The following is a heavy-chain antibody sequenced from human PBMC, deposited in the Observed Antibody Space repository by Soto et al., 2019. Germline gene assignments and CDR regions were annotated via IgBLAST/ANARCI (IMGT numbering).Heavy chain of an antibody. CDR1: GGSISSSSYY. D-gene: IGHD2-15*01. CDR3: ARHTPAISISDH. V-gene: IGHV4-39*01. CDR2: IYYSGST. Sequence: QLQLQESGPGLVKPSETLSLTCTVSGGSISSSSYYWGWIRQPPGKGLEWIGSIYYSGSTYYNPSPMSPVTLAVDTSKNQFSLKLSSVTAADTAVYYCARHTPAISISDHWGQGTLVTVSS. J-gene: IGHJ4*02.